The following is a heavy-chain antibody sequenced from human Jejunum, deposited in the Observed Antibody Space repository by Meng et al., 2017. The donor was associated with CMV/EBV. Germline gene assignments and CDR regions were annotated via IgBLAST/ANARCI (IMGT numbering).Heavy chain of an antibody. Sequence: FHWGWIRTPPGTGLGWIGSVYYTGSAYYTPSLNSRVTISRDTSKNQFSLKLNSVTAADTAVYYCARGNEDFWSGYQGTFDYWGQGTLVTVSS. D-gene: IGHD3-3*01. J-gene: IGHJ4*02. CDR3: ARGNEDFWSGYQGTFDY. V-gene: IGHV4-39*07. CDR1: FH. CDR2: VYYTGSA.